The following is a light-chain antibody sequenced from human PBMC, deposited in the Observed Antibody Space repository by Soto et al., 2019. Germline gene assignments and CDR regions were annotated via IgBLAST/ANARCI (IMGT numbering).Light chain of an antibody. CDR3: QQYGSSPRT. J-gene: IGKJ1*01. CDR1: QSVSSSY. CDR2: GAS. Sequence: EIVLTQSPGTLSLSPGERATLSCRASQSVSSSYLAWYQQKPGQAPRLLIYGASNRATGIPDRFSGSGSGTDFTLTISRLDPEDFAVYFCQQYGSSPRTFGQGTKVDI. V-gene: IGKV3-20*01.